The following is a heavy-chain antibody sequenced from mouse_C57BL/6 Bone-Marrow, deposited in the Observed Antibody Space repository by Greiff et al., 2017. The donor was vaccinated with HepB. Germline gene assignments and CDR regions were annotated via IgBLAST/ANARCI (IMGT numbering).Heavy chain of an antibody. CDR3: AREGLLRWYFDV. Sequence: QVQLQQPGAELVKPGASVKLSCKASGYTFTSYWMQWVKQRPGQGLEWIGEIDPSDSYTNYNQKFKGKATVTVDTSSSTAYMQLSSLTSEDSAVYYWAREGLLRWYFDVWGTGTTVTVSS. V-gene: IGHV1-50*01. D-gene: IGHD1-1*01. CDR2: IDPSDSYT. CDR1: GYTFTSYW. J-gene: IGHJ1*03.